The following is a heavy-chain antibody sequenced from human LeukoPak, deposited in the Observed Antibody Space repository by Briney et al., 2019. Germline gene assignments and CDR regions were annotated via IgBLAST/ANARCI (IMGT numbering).Heavy chain of an antibody. V-gene: IGHV1-69*04. J-gene: IGHJ4*02. CDR3: ARVSGSYFSSDY. Sequence: SVKVSCKASGGTFSSYAISWVRQAPGQGLEWMGRIIPILGIANYAQKFQGRVTITADKSTSTAYMELSSLRSEDTAVYYCARVSGSYFSSDYWGQGTLATVSS. D-gene: IGHD1-26*01. CDR1: GGTFSSYA. CDR2: IIPILGIA.